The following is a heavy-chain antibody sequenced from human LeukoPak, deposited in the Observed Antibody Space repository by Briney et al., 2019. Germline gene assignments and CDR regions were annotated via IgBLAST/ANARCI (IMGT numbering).Heavy chain of an antibody. CDR3: ARERGGSYPFDY. V-gene: IGHV3-30*04. J-gene: IGHJ4*02. Sequence: GGSPRLSCAASGFTFSSYAMHWVRQAPGKGLEGVAVISYDGSNKYYADSVKGRFTISRDNSKNTLYLQMNSLRAEDTAVYYCARERGGSYPFDYWGQGTLVTVSS. CDR1: GFTFSSYA. CDR2: ISYDGSNK. D-gene: IGHD1-26*01.